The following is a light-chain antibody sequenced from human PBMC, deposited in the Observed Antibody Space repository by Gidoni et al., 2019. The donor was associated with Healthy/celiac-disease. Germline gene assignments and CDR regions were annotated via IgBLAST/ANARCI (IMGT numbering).Light chain of an antibody. V-gene: IGLV1-44*01. CDR1: SSHIGSNT. CDR3: AAWDDSLNGVV. Sequence: TPGPRVTISCSGSSSHIGSNTVNWYQQLPGTPPKLLIYSNNQRPSGVPDRFSGSKAGTSASLAISGLQSEEEADYYCAAWDDSLNGVVFGGGTKLTVL. CDR2: SNN. J-gene: IGLJ2*01.